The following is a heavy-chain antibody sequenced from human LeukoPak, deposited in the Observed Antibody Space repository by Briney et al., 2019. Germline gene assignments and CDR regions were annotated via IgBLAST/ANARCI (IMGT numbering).Heavy chain of an antibody. CDR1: GYTFTSYG. D-gene: IGHD6-6*01. CDR3: ARIEKQLRPGSTWYFDY. CDR2: ISAYNGNT. J-gene: IGHJ4*02. V-gene: IGHV1-18*01. Sequence: ASVKVSCKASGYTFTSYGISWVRQAPGQGLEWMGWISAYNGNTNYAQKLQGRVTMTTDTSTSTAYMELRSLRSDDTALYYCARIEKQLRPGSTWYFDYWGQGTLVTVSS.